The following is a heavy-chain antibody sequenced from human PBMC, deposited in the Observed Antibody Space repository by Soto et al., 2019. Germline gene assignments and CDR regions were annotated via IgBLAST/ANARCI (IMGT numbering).Heavy chain of an antibody. D-gene: IGHD3-3*01. V-gene: IGHV3-23*01. CDR2: ISGSGGST. CDR1: GFTFSSYA. CDR3: ARGTGYDFWSGYPSDY. J-gene: IGHJ4*02. Sequence: PGGSLRLSCAASGFTFSSYAMSWVRQAPGKGLEWVSAISGSGGSTYYADSVKGRFTISRDNSKNTLYLQMNSLRSEDTAVYYCARGTGYDFWSGYPSDYWGQGTLVTVSS.